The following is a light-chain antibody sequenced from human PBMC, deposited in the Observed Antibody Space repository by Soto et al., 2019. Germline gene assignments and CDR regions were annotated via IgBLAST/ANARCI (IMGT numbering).Light chain of an antibody. CDR1: QSVTTY. CDR2: DAS. V-gene: IGKV3-11*01. CDR3: QQRSKWPRL. J-gene: IGKJ4*01. Sequence: EIVLTQSPATLSLSPGERATLSCRASQSVTTYLAWYQQKPGQAPRLLIYDASKRATGVPSRFSGSGSGTDFTITISSLGCEDFAVYYCQQRSKWPRLFGGWTKVEIK.